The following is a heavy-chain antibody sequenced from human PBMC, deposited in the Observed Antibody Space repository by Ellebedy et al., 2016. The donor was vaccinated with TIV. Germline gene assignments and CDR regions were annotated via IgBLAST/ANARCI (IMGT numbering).Heavy chain of an antibody. CDR2: IRHDANSK. Sequence: GGSLRLSXAASGFSFSNSWMDWVRQAPGQGLEWVANIRHDANSKNYVDSVRGRFTISRDNSKNSLSLEMNSLRAEDTAVYYCVRVLGDYDVSEHWGQGTLVTVSS. CDR3: VRVLGDYDVSEH. CDR1: GFSFSNSW. V-gene: IGHV3-7*04. J-gene: IGHJ1*01. D-gene: IGHD4-17*01.